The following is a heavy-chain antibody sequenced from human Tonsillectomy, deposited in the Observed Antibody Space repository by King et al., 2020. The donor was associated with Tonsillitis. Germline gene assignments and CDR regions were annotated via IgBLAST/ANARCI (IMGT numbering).Heavy chain of an antibody. V-gene: IGHV3-23*04. D-gene: IGHD4-11*01. CDR1: GFTFSNYA. Sequence: DVQLVESGGGSVQPGGSLRLSCAASGFTFSNYAMNWVRQAPGKGLEWVSGVSGSGGSTYYADSVEGRFTVSRDNSKNTLFLQMNSPRAEDTAVYYCAKDLMTTVTSLNSAAIDHWGQGTLVTVSS. CDR2: VSGSGGST. CDR3: AKDLMTTVTSLNSAAIDH. J-gene: IGHJ4*02.